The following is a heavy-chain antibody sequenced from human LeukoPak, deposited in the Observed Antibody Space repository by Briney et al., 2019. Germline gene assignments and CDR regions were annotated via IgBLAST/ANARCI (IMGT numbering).Heavy chain of an antibody. D-gene: IGHD3-3*01. CDR2: INHSGST. J-gene: IGHJ6*03. CDR1: GGSFSGYY. V-gene: IGHV4-34*01. CDR3: AGGNRPISKRAGGNYYYYMDV. Sequence: SETLSLTCAVYGGSFSGYYWSWIRQPPGKGLEWIGEINHSGSTNYNPSLKSRVTISLDTSKNQFSLKLSSVTAADTALYYCAGGNRPISKRAGGNYYYYMDVWGKGTTVTVSS.